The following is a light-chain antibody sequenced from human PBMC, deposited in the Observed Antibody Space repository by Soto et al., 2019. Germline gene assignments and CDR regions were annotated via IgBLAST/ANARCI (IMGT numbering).Light chain of an antibody. V-gene: IGKV3-20*01. CDR3: QQYGGSSWT. CDR1: QRISISY. Sequence: EIVLTQSPDTLSLSPGERATLSCRASQRISISYLAWYQQRPGQAPRLLIHGTSTRATGIPDRFSGSGSGTDFTLTINKLEPGDFAVYYCQQYGGSSWTFGQGTKVEIK. J-gene: IGKJ1*01. CDR2: GTS.